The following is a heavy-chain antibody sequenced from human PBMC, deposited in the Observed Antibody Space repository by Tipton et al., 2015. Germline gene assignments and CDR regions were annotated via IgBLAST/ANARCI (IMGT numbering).Heavy chain of an antibody. CDR1: GFTFNGFW. J-gene: IGHJ4*02. CDR3: ARLVGYYFDY. D-gene: IGHD1-26*01. Sequence: SLRLSCVVSGFTFNGFWMSWVRQAPGKGLEWVAVIWYDGSNKFYADSVKGRFTISRDNSKNTLYLQMNSLRAEDTAVYYCARLVGYYFDYWGQGTLVTVSS. V-gene: IGHV3-33*08. CDR2: IWYDGSNK.